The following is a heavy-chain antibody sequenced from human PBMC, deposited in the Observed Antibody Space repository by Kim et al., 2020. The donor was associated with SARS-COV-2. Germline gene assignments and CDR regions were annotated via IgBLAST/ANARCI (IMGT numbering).Heavy chain of an antibody. CDR3: AKAELWFKPYQSLHYYY. CDR1: GFTFSSYG. D-gene: IGHD3-10*01. Sequence: GGSLRLSCAASGFTFSSYGMHWVRQAPGKGLEWVAVISYDGSNKYYADSVKGRFTISRDNSKNTLYLQMNSLRAEDTAVYYCAKAELWFKPYQSLHYYY. CDR2: ISYDGSNK. V-gene: IGHV3-30*18. J-gene: IGHJ6*01.